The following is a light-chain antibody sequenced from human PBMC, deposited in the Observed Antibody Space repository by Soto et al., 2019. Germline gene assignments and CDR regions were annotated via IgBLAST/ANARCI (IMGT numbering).Light chain of an antibody. V-gene: IGKV3-11*01. J-gene: IGKJ1*01. CDR2: DAS. Sequence: EIVLTQSPATLSLSPGERATLSCRASQSINRHLAWYRQKPGQAPRLLIYDASNRATGIPARFSGSGSGTDFTLTISSLEPEDFGVYYCQQYSTSPRTFGQGTKVEVK. CDR3: QQYSTSPRT. CDR1: QSINRH.